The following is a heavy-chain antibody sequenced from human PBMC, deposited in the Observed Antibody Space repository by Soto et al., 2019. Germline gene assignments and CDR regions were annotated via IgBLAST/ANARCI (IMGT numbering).Heavy chain of an antibody. CDR1: GFTFSNYA. J-gene: IGHJ4*02. V-gene: IGHV3-23*01. Sequence: EVQLLESGGGLVQPGGSLRLSCAASGFTFSNYAMNWVRQAPGKGLEWVSAVSGSGDSTYYADSVKGRFTISRDNSKNTLYLQMNILRAEDTAVYYCARKQKDESCRGGTCRHFDYWGQGTLVTVSS. CDR2: VSGSGDST. D-gene: IGHD2-15*01. CDR3: ARKQKDESCRGGTCRHFDY.